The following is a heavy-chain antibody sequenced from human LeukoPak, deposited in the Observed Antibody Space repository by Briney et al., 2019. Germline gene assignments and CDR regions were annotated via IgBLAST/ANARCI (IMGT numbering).Heavy chain of an antibody. D-gene: IGHD6-19*01. V-gene: IGHV3-30*03. Sequence: GGSLRLSCAASGFTFSSYWMSWVRQAPGKGLEWVAVISYDGSNKYYADSVKGRFTISRDNSKNTLYLQMNSLRAEDTAVYYCARDPYSSGWYYFDYWGQGTLVTVSS. J-gene: IGHJ4*02. CDR2: ISYDGSNK. CDR1: GFTFSSYW. CDR3: ARDPYSSGWYYFDY.